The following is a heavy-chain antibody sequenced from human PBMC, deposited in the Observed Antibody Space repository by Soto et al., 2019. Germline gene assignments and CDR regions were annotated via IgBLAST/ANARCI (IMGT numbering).Heavy chain of an antibody. Sequence: QVQLVQSGAEVKKPGASVRVSCKASGYTFTSYAISWVRQAPGQGLEWMGQISIYRGNLDYAKKFQGRITLTRDTSTNTAYMAVRSLRSDDTAVYYCARDNFGVALFNYYGLDVWGQGTTVTVSS. CDR2: ISIYRGNL. V-gene: IGHV1-18*01. CDR1: GYTFTSYA. D-gene: IGHD3-3*01. J-gene: IGHJ6*02. CDR3: ARDNFGVALFNYYGLDV.